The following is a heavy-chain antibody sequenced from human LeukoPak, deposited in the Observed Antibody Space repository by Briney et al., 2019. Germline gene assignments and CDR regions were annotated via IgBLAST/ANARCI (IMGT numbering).Heavy chain of an antibody. D-gene: IGHD6-19*01. Sequence: PSETLSLTCNVSGGSISSSNYYWGWVRQPPGKGLEWIGSKYYSGSTYYNPSLKNRVTISVDTSKNQFSLKLSSVTAADTAVYYCARNIAVAGRGDYMDVWGKGTTVTISS. J-gene: IGHJ6*03. CDR1: GGSISSSNYY. V-gene: IGHV4-39*01. CDR2: KYYSGST. CDR3: ARNIAVAGRGDYMDV.